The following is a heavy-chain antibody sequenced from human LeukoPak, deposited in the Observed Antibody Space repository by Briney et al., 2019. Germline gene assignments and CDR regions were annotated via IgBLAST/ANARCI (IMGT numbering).Heavy chain of an antibody. J-gene: IGHJ4*02. CDR2: LYGDGTT. Sequence: GGSLRLSCGASGFTFSTYAMSWVRQGPGKGLEWVSILYGDGTTYYADSVKGRFTISRDNSKNTVYLQMNNLRVDDTAVYYCARDRNSNNWFFFWGQGTLVTVSS. CDR1: GFTFSTYA. V-gene: IGHV3-66*01. D-gene: IGHD6-13*01. CDR3: ARDRNSNNWFFF.